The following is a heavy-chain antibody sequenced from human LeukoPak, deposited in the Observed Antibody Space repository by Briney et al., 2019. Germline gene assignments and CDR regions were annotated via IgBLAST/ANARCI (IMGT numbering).Heavy chain of an antibody. CDR2: IYSGGST. Sequence: GGSLRLSCAASGFTVSSTYMSWVRQAPGKGLEWVAVIYSGGSTYYADSVKGRSTISRDNSKNTLYLQINSLRAEDTAVYYCARDWINCSSTSCSRYYFDYWGQGTLVTVSS. CDR3: ARDWINCSSTSCSRYYFDY. J-gene: IGHJ4*02. D-gene: IGHD2-2*01. V-gene: IGHV3-66*02. CDR1: GFTVSSTY.